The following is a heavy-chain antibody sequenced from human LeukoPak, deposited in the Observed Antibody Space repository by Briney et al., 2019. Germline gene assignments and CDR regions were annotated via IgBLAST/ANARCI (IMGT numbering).Heavy chain of an antibody. J-gene: IGHJ4*02. CDR1: GFTFSSYG. D-gene: IGHD6-13*01. CDR2: IRYDGSNK. CDR3: AKTTYSSSWYTSS. V-gene: IGHV3-30*02. Sequence: GGSRRLSWAASGFTFSSYGMHGVRQAPGKGLEGLAFIRYDGSNKYYADSVKGRFTISRDNSKNTLYLQMNSLRAEDTAVYYCAKTTYSSSWYTSSWGQGTLVTVSS.